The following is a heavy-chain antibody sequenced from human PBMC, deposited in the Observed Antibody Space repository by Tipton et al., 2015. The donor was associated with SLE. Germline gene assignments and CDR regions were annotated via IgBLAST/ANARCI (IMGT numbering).Heavy chain of an antibody. Sequence: GSLRLSCAASGFNISNYAMSWVRQAPGKGLEWVSTITSSGGSTYYADSVKGRFTISRHNSKNTLYLQMSSLRVEDTAVYYCAKDGFLDWLPGYFDHWGQGTLVTVSS. J-gene: IGHJ4*02. CDR1: GFNISNYA. CDR2: ITSSGGST. V-gene: IGHV3-23*01. D-gene: IGHD3/OR15-3a*01. CDR3: AKDGFLDWLPGYFDH.